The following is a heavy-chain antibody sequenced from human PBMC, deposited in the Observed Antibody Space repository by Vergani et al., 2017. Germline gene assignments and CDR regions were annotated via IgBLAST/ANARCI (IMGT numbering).Heavy chain of an antibody. D-gene: IGHD6-19*01. V-gene: IGHV1-2*02. CDR2: INPNSGGT. CDR3: ARGQWLPTLSFDY. J-gene: IGHJ4*02. CDR1: GYTFTGYY. Sequence: QVQLVQSGAEVKKPWASVKVSCKASGYTFTGYYMHWVRQAPGQGLEWMGWINPNSGGTNYAQNFQGRVTMTRDTSISTAYMELSRLRSDDTAVYYCARGQWLPTLSFDYWGQGTLVTVSS.